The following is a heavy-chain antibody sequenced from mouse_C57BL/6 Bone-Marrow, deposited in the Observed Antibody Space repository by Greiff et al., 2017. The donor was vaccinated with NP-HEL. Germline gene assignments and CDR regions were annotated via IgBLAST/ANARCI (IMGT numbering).Heavy chain of an antibody. J-gene: IGHJ2*01. Sequence: VQLQQSGPELVKPGDSVKISCKASGYSFTGYFMNWVMQSHGKSLEWIGRINPYNGDTFYNQKFKGKATLTVDKSSSTAHMELRSLTSEDSAVYYCARRGTWNYYDYDAGFDYWGQGTTLTVSS. CDR2: INPYNGDT. V-gene: IGHV1-20*01. CDR1: GYSFTGYF. D-gene: IGHD2-4*01. CDR3: ARRGTWNYYDYDAGFDY.